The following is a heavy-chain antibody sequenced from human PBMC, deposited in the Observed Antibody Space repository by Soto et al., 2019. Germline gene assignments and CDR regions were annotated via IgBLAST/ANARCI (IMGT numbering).Heavy chain of an antibody. J-gene: IGHJ4*02. CDR2: MSYDGSNK. D-gene: IGHD6-13*01. Sequence: QVQFVESGGGVVQPGRSLRLSCAASGFTFSSYAMHWVRQAPGKGLEWVAIMSYDGSNKYYADSVKGRFTISRDNSKNTLYLQMNSLRAEDTAVYYCARGYSSSSAAFDYWGQGTLVTVSS. V-gene: IGHV3-30-3*01. CDR1: GFTFSSYA. CDR3: ARGYSSSSAAFDY.